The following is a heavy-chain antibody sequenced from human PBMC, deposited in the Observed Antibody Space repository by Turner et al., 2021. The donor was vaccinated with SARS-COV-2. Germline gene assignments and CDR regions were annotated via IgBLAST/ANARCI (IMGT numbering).Heavy chain of an antibody. CDR2: ISGSGGST. Sequence: EVQLLESGGGLVQPGGSLRLSCAASGFTFSSYAISWVRQAPGKGLEWVSAISGSGGSTYYADAVKGRFTISRDNSKNTLYLQMNSLRAEDTAVYYCAKADRVMIVVVITLFDYWGQGTLVTVSS. CDR3: AKADRVMIVVVITLFDY. J-gene: IGHJ4*02. CDR1: GFTFSSYA. V-gene: IGHV3-23*01. D-gene: IGHD3-22*01.